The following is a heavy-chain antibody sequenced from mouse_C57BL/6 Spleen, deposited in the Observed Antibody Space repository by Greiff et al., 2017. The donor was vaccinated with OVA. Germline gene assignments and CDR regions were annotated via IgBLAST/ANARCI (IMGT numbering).Heavy chain of an antibody. V-gene: IGHV1-26*01. CDR3: ARRGSSHYFDY. D-gene: IGHD1-1*01. CDR2: INPNNGGT. J-gene: IGHJ2*01. CDR1: GYTFTDYY. Sequence: VQLQQSGPELVKPGASVKISCKASGYTFTDYYMNWVKQSHGKSLEWIGDINPNNGGTSYNQKFTGKATLPVDKSSSTAYMELRSLTSEDSAVYYCARRGSSHYFDYWGQGTTLTVSS.